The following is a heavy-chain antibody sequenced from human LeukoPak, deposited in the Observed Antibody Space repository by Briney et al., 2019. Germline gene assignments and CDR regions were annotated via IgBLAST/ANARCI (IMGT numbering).Heavy chain of an antibody. CDR3: AKGGHCSSTSCYPNFCRCGYYYYMDV. D-gene: IGHD2-2*01. CDR1: GFTFGSYA. V-gene: IGHV3-23*01. Sequence: GGSLRLSCAASGFTFGSYAMSWVRQAPGKGLEWVSAISGSGGSTYYADSVKGRFTISRDNSKNTLYLQMNSLRAEDTAVYYCAKGGHCSSTSCYPNFCRCGYYYYMDVWGKGTTVTVSS. CDR2: ISGSGGST. J-gene: IGHJ6*03.